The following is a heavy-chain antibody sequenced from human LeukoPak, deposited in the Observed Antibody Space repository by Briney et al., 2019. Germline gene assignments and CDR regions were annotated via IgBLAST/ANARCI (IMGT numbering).Heavy chain of an antibody. CDR2: INPNSGGT. CDR3: ARDTQGAAKGY. V-gene: IGHV1-2*02. J-gene: IGHJ4*02. CDR1: GYTFTGYY. Sequence: ASVTVSCKASGYTFTGYYMHWVRQAPGQGLEWMGWINPNSGGTNYAQKFQDRVTMTRDTSISTAYMELSRLRSDDTAVYYCARDTQGAAKGYWGQGTLVTVSS. D-gene: IGHD5-18*01.